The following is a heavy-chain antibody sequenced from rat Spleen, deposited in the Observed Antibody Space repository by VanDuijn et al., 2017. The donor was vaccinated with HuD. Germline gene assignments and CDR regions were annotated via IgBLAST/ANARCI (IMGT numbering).Heavy chain of an antibody. CDR1: GFSLTNYH. J-gene: IGHJ2*01. D-gene: IGHD3-3*01. CDR3: ASLFLPHCRAVNY. Sequence: QVQLKESGPGLVQPSQTLSLTCTVSGFSLTNYHVSWVRQPPGKGLEWMGGIWGDGNTDYNSVFKSRLSISRDTSKNQVFLKMNSLQTDDTGIYFCASLFLPHCRAVNYWGQGVMVTVSS. V-gene: IGHV2-43*01. CDR2: IWGDGNT.